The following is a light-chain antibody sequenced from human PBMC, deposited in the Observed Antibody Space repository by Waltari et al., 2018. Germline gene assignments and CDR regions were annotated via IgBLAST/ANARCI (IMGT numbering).Light chain of an antibody. V-gene: IGLV3-1*01. CDR1: KLGHKY. CDR2: QNN. J-gene: IGLJ2*01. Sequence: SYDLTQPPSVSVSPGQPASITCSGDKLGHKYVCWYQQKQGQSPVLGIYQNNMRTSGIPWLFSGSKSRTSATLTISGTQAMDESDYYCQAWDSSTHVLVGGGTKLTVL. CDR3: QAWDSSTHVL.